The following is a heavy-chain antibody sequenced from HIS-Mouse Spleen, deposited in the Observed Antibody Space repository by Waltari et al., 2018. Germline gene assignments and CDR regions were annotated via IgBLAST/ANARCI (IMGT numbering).Heavy chain of an antibody. CDR2: IIPIFGTA. J-gene: IGHJ6*02. CDR1: GGTFSSYA. D-gene: IGHD3-9*01. Sequence: GAEVKKPGSSVKVSCKASGGTFSSYAISWVRQAPGQGLEWMGGIIPIFGTANYAQKFQGRVTITADESTSTAYMELNSLRSEDTAVYYCARDHYDILTGYYYYYYGMDVWGQGTTVTVSS. V-gene: IGHV1-69*01. CDR3: ARDHYDILTGYYYYYYGMDV.